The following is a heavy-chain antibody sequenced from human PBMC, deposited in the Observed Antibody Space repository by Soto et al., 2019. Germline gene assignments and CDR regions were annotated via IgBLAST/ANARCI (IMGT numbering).Heavy chain of an antibody. Sequence: EVQLVQSGAEVKKPGESLKISCKGSGNSFANHWIAWVRQMPGKGLEWMGIIYPDDSDTRYSPSFQGQVTISADKSINTAYLQWSSLKASDTAMYFCARTLLVSVATHTGWFDPWGQGTLVTVSS. CDR3: ARTLLVSVATHTGWFDP. CDR1: GNSFANHW. J-gene: IGHJ5*02. V-gene: IGHV5-51*01. CDR2: IYPDDSDT. D-gene: IGHD2-2*01.